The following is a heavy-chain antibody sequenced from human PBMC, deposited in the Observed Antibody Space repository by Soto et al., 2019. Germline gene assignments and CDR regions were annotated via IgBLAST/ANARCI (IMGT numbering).Heavy chain of an antibody. CDR3: AKGSSIVAVSYY. CDR1: GFTFSSYV. CDR2: ISYDGSNK. J-gene: IGHJ4*01. Sequence: GGSLRLSCAASGFTFSSYVMHWVRQAPGKGLEWVAVISYDGSNKYYADSVKGRFTISRDNSKNSLYLQVNSLRPEDTAVYYCAKGSSIVAVSYYWGEGTLVTVSS. D-gene: IGHD6-25*01. V-gene: IGHV3-30*18.